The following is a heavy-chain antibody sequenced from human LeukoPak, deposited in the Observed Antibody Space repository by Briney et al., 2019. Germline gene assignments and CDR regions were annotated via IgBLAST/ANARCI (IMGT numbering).Heavy chain of an antibody. CDR3: ARGPLAVAGAFDI. CDR1: GFTFSSYS. Sequence: GGSLRLSCAASGFTFSSYSMNWVRQAPGKGLEWVSSISSSSSYIYYADSEKGRFTISRDNAKNSLYLQMNSLRAEDTAVYYCARGPLAVAGAFDIWGQGTMVTVSS. CDR2: ISSSSSYI. D-gene: IGHD6-19*01. J-gene: IGHJ3*02. V-gene: IGHV3-21*01.